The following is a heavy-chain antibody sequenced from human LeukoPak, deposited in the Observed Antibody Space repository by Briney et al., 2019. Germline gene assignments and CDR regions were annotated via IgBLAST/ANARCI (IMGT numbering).Heavy chain of an antibody. V-gene: IGHV1-24*01. CDR1: GYTLTELS. J-gene: IGHJ4*02. CDR3: ATDSLHDYGDSTAYFDY. Sequence: ASVEVSCKVSGYTLTELSMHWVRQAPGKGLEWMGGFDPEDGETIYAQKFQGRVTMTEDTSTDTAYMELSSLRSEDTAVYYCATDSLHDYGDSTAYFDYWGQGTLVTVSS. D-gene: IGHD4-17*01. CDR2: FDPEDGET.